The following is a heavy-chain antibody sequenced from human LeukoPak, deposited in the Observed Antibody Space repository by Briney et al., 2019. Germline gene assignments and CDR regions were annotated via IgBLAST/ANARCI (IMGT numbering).Heavy chain of an antibody. CDR1: GFTFSSYS. V-gene: IGHV3-30*03. J-gene: IGHJ4*02. D-gene: IGHD2-15*01. CDR2: ISYDGSNK. CDR3: ARDLSPQSRSRGSCLRS. Sequence: GGSLRLSCAASGFTFSSYSMNWVRQAPGKGLEWVAVISYDGSNKYYADSVKGRFTISRDNSKNTLYLQMNSLRAEDTAVYYCARDLSPQSRSRGSCLRSWGQGTLVTVSS.